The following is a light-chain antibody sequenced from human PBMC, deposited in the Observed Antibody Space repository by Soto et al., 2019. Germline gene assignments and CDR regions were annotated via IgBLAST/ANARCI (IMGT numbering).Light chain of an antibody. CDR1: QSVSNSY. CDR2: GAS. CDR3: REMGTSPGT. V-gene: IGKV3-20*01. Sequence: EIVLTQSPGTLSLSPGERATLSCRASQSVSNSYLAWYQQKRGQAPRLLISGASRGATGIPDRFSGSGSGTAFTHSIPRLAPEDFTVYYCREMGTSPGTFGKGTRV. J-gene: IGKJ1*01.